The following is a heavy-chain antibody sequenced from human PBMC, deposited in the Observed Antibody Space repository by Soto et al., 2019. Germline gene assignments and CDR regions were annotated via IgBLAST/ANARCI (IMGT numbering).Heavy chain of an antibody. CDR3: TTDEFLGFYSGSYYSIDY. V-gene: IGHV3-15*07. J-gene: IGHJ4*02. CDR2: IKSKTDGGTT. D-gene: IGHD1-26*01. Sequence: GGSLRLSCAASGFTFSNAWMNWVRQAPGKGLEWVGRIKSKTDGGTTDYAAPVKGRFTISRDDSKNTLYLQMNSLKTEDTAVYYFTTDEFLGFYSGSYYSIDYWGQGTLVTVSS. CDR1: GFTFSNAW.